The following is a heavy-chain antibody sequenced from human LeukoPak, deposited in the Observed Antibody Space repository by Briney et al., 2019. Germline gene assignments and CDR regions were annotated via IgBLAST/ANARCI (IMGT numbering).Heavy chain of an antibody. V-gene: IGHV3-7*01. CDR3: ARDEAMEGFFDY. Sequence: GGSLRLSCAVSGFTFSRYWMNWVRQAPGKGLEWVANIKEDGSQKYYVDSVKGRFTISRDNSKNTLYLQMNSLRAEDTAVYYCARDEAMEGFFDYWGQGTLVTVSS. CDR2: IKEDGSQK. D-gene: IGHD3-3*01. J-gene: IGHJ4*02. CDR1: GFTFSRYW.